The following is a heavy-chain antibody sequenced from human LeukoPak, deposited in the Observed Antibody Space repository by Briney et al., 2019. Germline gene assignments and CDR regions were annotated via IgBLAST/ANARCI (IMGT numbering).Heavy chain of an antibody. CDR3: AEPYHSSGY. CDR2: ISYDGINK. CDR1: GFTFSNYD. Sequence: GRSLRLSCAASGFTFSNYDMHWVRQAPGKGLEWVAVISYDGINKYYADSVKGRFTITRDNSKNTLYLQINSLRAEDTAVYYCAEPYHSSGYWGQGTLVTVSS. V-gene: IGHV3-30*18. D-gene: IGHD3-22*01. J-gene: IGHJ4*02.